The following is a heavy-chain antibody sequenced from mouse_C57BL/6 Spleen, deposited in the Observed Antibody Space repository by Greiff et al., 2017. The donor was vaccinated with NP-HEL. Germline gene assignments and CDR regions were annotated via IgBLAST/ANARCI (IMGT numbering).Heavy chain of an antibody. D-gene: IGHD2-4*01. V-gene: IGHV1-82*01. CDR1: GYAFSSSW. CDR2: IYPGDGDT. Sequence: VQLQQSGPELVKPGASVKISCKASGYAFSSSWMNWVKQRPGKGLEWIGRIYPGDGDTNYNGKFKGKATLTADKSSSTAYMQLSSLTSEDSAVYFCARSVIYYDYDGGADYWGQGTTLTVSS. CDR3: ARSVIYYDYDGGADY. J-gene: IGHJ2*01.